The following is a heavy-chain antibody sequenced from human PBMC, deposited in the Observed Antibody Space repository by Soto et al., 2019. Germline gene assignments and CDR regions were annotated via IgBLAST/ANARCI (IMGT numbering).Heavy chain of an antibody. J-gene: IGHJ4*02. CDR3: GTLPPRIELTLLPIPT. Sequence: QVQLLQSGPGLVKPSGTQSLTCAVSGGSVSSTNWWTWVRQSPGKVLEWIGEIYHSGTATYNPSLRGRVTRSVDKPNNQVARKMRYMTAADTAVDYCGTLPPRIELTLLPIPTWCQGTLVAVSS. CDR2: IYHSGTA. V-gene: IGHV4-4*02. D-gene: IGHD2-8*01. CDR1: GGSVSSTNW.